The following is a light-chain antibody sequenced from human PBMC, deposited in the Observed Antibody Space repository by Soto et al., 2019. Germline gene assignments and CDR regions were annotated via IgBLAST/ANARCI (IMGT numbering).Light chain of an antibody. CDR2: AAS. CDR1: QSVDSTD. CDR3: QQYDTSPPLYT. J-gene: IGKJ2*01. Sequence: EIVLTQSPGTLSLSPGERATLSCRASQSVDSTDLAWYQQKPGQAPRLLIYAASSRAAAIPDRFSGSGSGTDFTLTISRLEPEDFAVYYCQQYDTSPPLYTFGQGTKLEIK. V-gene: IGKV3-20*01.